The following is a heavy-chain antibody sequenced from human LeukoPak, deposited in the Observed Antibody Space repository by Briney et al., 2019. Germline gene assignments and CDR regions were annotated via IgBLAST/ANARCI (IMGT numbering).Heavy chain of an antibody. CDR1: GFTFSSYG. Sequence: PGGTLRLSCAASGFTFSSYGMSWVRQAPGKGLEWVANIKQDGSEKYYVDSVKGRFTISRDNAKNSLYLQMNSLRAEDTAVYYCARGSIAARQAAFDIWGQGTMVTVSS. D-gene: IGHD6-6*01. CDR2: IKQDGSEK. J-gene: IGHJ3*02. V-gene: IGHV3-7*01. CDR3: ARGSIAARQAAFDI.